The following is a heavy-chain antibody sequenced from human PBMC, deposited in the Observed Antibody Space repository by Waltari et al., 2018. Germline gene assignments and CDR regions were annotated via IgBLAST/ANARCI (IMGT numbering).Heavy chain of an antibody. Sequence: EVQLVESGGGLVQPGGSLRLSCADSGFTFSSSWMRWVRQAPGKGPEWVANIKQDGSEKYYVDSVKGRFTISRDNAKNSLYLQMNSLRAEDTAVYYCARGVVGATRSFDYWGQGTLVTVSS. D-gene: IGHD1-26*01. V-gene: IGHV3-7*01. CDR2: IKQDGSEK. CDR1: GFTFSSSW. CDR3: ARGVVGATRSFDY. J-gene: IGHJ4*02.